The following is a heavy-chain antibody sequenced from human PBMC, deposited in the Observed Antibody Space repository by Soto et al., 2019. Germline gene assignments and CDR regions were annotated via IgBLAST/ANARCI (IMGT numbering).Heavy chain of an antibody. V-gene: IGHV4-59*01. J-gene: IGHJ4*02. CDR1: GGSISSYY. CDR2: IYYSGST. Sequence: SETLSLTCTVSGGSISSYYWSWIRQPPGKGLEWIGYIYYSGSTNYNPSLKSRVTISVDTSKNQFSLKLSSVTAADPAVYYCARTITIFGVAPYYFDYWGQGTLVTVSS. CDR3: ARTITIFGVAPYYFDY. D-gene: IGHD3-3*01.